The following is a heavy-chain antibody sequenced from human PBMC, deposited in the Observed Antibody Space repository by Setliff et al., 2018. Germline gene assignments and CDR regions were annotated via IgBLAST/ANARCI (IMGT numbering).Heavy chain of an antibody. D-gene: IGHD3-10*01. J-gene: IGHJ1*01. CDR2: ISGSGGST. Sequence: GGSLRLSCAASGFTFSTYAMHWVRQAPGKGLEWVSAISGSGGSTYYADSVKGRFTISRDNAKNSLFLQMNNLRAEDTALYYCASSSGWIPWIQHWGPGTLVTVSS. CDR3: ASSSGWIPWIQH. V-gene: IGHV3-23*01. CDR1: GFTFSTYA.